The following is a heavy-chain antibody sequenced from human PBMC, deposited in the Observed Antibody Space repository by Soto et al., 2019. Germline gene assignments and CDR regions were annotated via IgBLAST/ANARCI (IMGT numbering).Heavy chain of an antibody. CDR1: GGSFSGYY. Sequence: QVQLQQWGAGLLKPSETLSLTCAVYGGSFSGYYWNWIRQPPGKGLEWIGEINHSGSTNYNPSLKSRVTISVDTSKNQFSLKLSSVTAAVTAMYYCAGRYCSGGSCYLGAFNIWGQGTMVTVSS. J-gene: IGHJ3*02. CDR2: INHSGST. CDR3: AGRYCSGGSCYLGAFNI. V-gene: IGHV4-34*01. D-gene: IGHD2-15*01.